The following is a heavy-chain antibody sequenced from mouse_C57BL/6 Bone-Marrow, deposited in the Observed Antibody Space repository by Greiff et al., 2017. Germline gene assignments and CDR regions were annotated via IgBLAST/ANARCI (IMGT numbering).Heavy chain of an antibody. CDR3: ARKRCWYFDD. CDR1: GYSITSGYY. J-gene: IGHJ1*01. CDR2: IRYDGSN. V-gene: IGHV3-6*01. Sequence: EVQLQQSGPGLVKPSQSLSLTCSVTGYSITSGYYWNWNRQFPGNILEWMGFIRYDGSNNYNPSLKNRSSITRSTSKNQFFLTLNSVTTEDTATYYCARKRCWYFDDWGPGTTVTVSS. D-gene: IGHD1-1*01.